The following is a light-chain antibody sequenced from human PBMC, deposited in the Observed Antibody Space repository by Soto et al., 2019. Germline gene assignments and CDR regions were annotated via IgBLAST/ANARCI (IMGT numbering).Light chain of an antibody. Sequence: EVVMTQSPVALSLSLGQRATLSCRASQTVSSHIAWYQQKPGQAPRLLISGVFVRATGIPGRFSGSGSGTEFTLTISSLQSEDFATYYCQQGDIWPWTFGQGTKVEMK. J-gene: IGKJ1*01. V-gene: IGKV3D-15*01. CDR1: QTVSSH. CDR3: QQGDIWPWT. CDR2: GVF.